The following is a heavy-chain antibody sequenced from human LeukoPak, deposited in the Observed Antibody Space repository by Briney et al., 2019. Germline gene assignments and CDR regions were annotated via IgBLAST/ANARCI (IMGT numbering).Heavy chain of an antibody. D-gene: IGHD6-6*01. CDR2: IIPIFGTA. CDR3: ARGRIADRLGPFDY. Sequence: ASVKVSCKASGYTFTSYGISWVRQAPGQGLEWMGGIIPIFGTANYAQKFQGRVTITADESTSTAYMELSSLRSEDTAVYYCARGRIADRLGPFDYWGQGTLVTVSS. V-gene: IGHV1-69*13. J-gene: IGHJ4*02. CDR1: GYTFTSYG.